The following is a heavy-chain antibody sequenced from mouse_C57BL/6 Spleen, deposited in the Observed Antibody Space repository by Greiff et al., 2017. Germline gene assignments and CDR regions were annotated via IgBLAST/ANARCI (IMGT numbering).Heavy chain of an antibody. D-gene: IGHD2-1*01. J-gene: IGHJ2*01. Sequence: VQLQQSGAELVRPGASVTLSCKASGYTFTDYEMHWVKQTPVHGLEWIGAIDPETGGTAYNQKFKGKAILTADKSSSTAYMELRSLTSEDSAVYYCTRRIYYGNPYYFDYWGQGTTLTVSS. CDR3: TRRIYYGNPYYFDY. V-gene: IGHV1-15*01. CDR2: IDPETGGT. CDR1: GYTFTDYE.